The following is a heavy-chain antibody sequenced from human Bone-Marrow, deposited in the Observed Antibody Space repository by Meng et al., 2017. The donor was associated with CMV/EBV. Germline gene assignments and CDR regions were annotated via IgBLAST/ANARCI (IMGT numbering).Heavy chain of an antibody. J-gene: IGHJ4*01. CDR2: ISGGGTTT. D-gene: IGHD3-3*01. V-gene: IGHV3-23*01. CDR1: GFTFSTYA. CDR3: ARDLGVGAAGY. Sequence: GESLKISCAASGFTFSTYAMSWVRQAPGKGLEWVSAISGGGTTTYYAGSVRGRFTISRDNSKNTLYLQMNSLRAEDTAIFYCARDLGVGAAGYWGQGTLVTVSS.